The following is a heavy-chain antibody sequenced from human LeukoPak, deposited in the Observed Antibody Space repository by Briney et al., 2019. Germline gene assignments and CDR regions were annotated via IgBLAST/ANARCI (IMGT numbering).Heavy chain of an antibody. CDR1: GYSFTSYW. J-gene: IGHJ5*02. D-gene: IGHD1-20*01. CDR3: ARVTGTTFNWFDP. Sequence: GESLQISCKGSGYSFTSYWIGWVRQLPGKGLEWMGFIYPGDSDIRYRPSFQGQVTISADKSISTAYVQWSSLKASDTAMYYCARVTGTTFNWFDPWGQGTLVTVSS. CDR2: IYPGDSDI. V-gene: IGHV5-51*01.